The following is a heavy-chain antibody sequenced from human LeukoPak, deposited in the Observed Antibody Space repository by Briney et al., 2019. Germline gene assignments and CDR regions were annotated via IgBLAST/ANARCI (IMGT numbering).Heavy chain of an antibody. CDR1: GFTFSSYA. CDR3: AKDPGGYRRGDGYFQH. J-gene: IGHJ1*01. Sequence: PGGSLRLSCAASGFTFSSYAMSWVRQVPGKGLEWVSAISGNDGYTYYADSVKGRFTISRDNSKNTLYLQMNSLRAEDTAVYYCAKDPGGYRRGDGYFQHWGQGTLVTVSS. D-gene: IGHD5-12*01. V-gene: IGHV3-23*01. CDR2: ISGNDGYT.